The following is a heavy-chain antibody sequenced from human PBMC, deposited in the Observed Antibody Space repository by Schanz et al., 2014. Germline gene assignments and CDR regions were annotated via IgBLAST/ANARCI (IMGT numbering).Heavy chain of an antibody. CDR1: GFTFSRYW. CDR3: ARPLGPNYYYYGLDV. J-gene: IGHJ6*02. Sequence: VQLVESGGGLVQPGGSLRLSCAASGFTFSRYWMTWVRQAPGKGLEWVSIVSHDGFTKHYADSVRGRFTISRDNAKNTLYLQMNSLRAEDTAVYYCARPLGPNYYYYGLDVWGQGTTVTVSS. CDR2: VSHDGFTK. V-gene: IGHV3-30*03.